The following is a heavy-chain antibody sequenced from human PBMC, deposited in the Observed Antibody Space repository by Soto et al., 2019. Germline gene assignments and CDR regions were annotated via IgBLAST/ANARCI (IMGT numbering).Heavy chain of an antibody. V-gene: IGHV4-59*01. CDR2: IYHFGTT. Sequence: VQLQEPGPGLVKPSETLALPCSVSHGSFSPYYWGWIRQPPGKGLQWIGYIYHFGTTNYNPSLKSRVTISVDTSKNQLSLKLTSVTAADTAVYYCARGGRYRYGLDVWGQGTTVTVSS. CDR1: HGSFSPYY. J-gene: IGHJ6*02. D-gene: IGHD1-1*01. CDR3: ARGGRYRYGLDV.